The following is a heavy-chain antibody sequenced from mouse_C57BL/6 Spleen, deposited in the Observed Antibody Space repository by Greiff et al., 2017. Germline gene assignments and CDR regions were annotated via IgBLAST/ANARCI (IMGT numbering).Heavy chain of an antibody. CDR2: IWSGVST. CDR3: ARGNYDGFYYFAY. V-gene: IGHV2-2*01. D-gene: IGHD1-2*01. Sequence: QVQLQQSGPGLVQPSQRLSITCTVSGFSLTSYGVHWVRQSPGKGLEWMGVIWSGVSTDYNAALISRLSISKDNSKSQVFFKMNSLQADDTAIDYCARGNYDGFYYFAYCGLGTTLTFSS. J-gene: IGHJ2*01. CDR1: GFSLTSYG.